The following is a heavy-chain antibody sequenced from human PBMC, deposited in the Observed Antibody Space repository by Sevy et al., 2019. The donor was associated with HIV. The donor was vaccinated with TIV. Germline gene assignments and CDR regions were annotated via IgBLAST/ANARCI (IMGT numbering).Heavy chain of an antibody. Sequence: ASVKVSCKASGYTFTSYYMHWVRQAPGQGLEWMGIINPSGGSTSYAQKFQGRVTMTRDTSTSPVYMELSSLGSEDTAVYYCARGGRAFGTFDYWGQGTLVTVSS. J-gene: IGHJ4*02. CDR3: ARGGRAFGTFDY. V-gene: IGHV1-46*01. CDR2: INPSGGST. D-gene: IGHD3-16*01. CDR1: GYTFTSYY.